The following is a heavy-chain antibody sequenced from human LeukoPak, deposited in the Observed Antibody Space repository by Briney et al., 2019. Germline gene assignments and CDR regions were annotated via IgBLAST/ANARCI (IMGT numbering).Heavy chain of an antibody. CDR3: ARHSRSGYGDYESAFDI. V-gene: IGHV4-39*01. D-gene: IGHD5-12*01. CDR1: GGSISSSGYY. Sequence: PSETLSLTCIVSGGSISSSGYYWDWIRQPPGKGLEWIWYFYYTGSTYYNPSLKSRVTISVDTSKNQFSLKLRSVTAADTAVYYCARHSRSGYGDYESAFDIWGQGTMVTVSS. CDR2: FYYTGST. J-gene: IGHJ3*02.